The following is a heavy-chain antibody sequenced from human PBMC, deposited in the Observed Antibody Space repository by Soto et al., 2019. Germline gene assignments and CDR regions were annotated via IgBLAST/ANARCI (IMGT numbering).Heavy chain of an antibody. J-gene: IGHJ4*02. CDR2: ISNSGST. D-gene: IGHD3-3*01. V-gene: IGHV4-61*08. CDR3: ATLRITNFRVVTRHYFDY. CDR1: GGSVSSGVYY. Sequence: SETLSLTCSVSGGSVSSGVYYWSWIRQPPGKGLELIGDISNSGSTNYNPSLTSRGAISLDRLRNQLSLKLTSVTAADTALYSSATLRITNFRVVTRHYFDYFRPRTRVTVSS.